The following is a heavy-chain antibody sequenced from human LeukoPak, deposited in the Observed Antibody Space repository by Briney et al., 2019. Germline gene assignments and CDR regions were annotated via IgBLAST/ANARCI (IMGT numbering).Heavy chain of an antibody. J-gene: IGHJ4*02. V-gene: IGHV3-15*01. D-gene: IGHD3-22*01. Sequence: GGSLRLSCAASGFTFSNAWMSWVRQAPGKGLEWVGRIKSKTDGGTTDYAAPVKGRFTISRDDSKNTLYLQMNSLKTEDTAVYYCTTDQDTYYYDSSGYYSRAFDYWGQGTLVTVSS. CDR3: TTDQDTYYYDSSGYYSRAFDY. CDR2: IKSKTDGGTT. CDR1: GFTFSNAW.